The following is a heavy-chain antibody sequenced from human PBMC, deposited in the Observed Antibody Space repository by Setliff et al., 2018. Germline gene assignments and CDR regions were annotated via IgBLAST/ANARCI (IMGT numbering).Heavy chain of an antibody. D-gene: IGHD1-1*01. J-gene: IGHJ4*02. CDR1: GGSISSHY. Sequence: SETLSLTCTVSGGSISSHYWSWIRQPPGKGLEWIGSIYYSGSTNYNPSLKSRVTISVDTSKNQFSLKLSSVTAADSAVYYCARVRNTQNGFFDYWSQGTLVTVSS. CDR2: IYYSGST. CDR3: ARVRNTQNGFFDY. V-gene: IGHV4-59*11.